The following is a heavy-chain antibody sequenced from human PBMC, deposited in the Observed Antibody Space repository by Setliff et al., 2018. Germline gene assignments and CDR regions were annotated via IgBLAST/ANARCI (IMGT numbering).Heavy chain of an antibody. D-gene: IGHD3-3*01. CDR3: ARVTRLEWLLPTFDA. CDR2: ISGYNGNT. V-gene: IGHV1-18*01. Sequence: ASVKVSYKTSGYTFINYGLSWMRQAPGQGLEWMGWISGYNGNTDYAQNLQGRVTMNIDTSTSTAYMELRSLRSEDPAVYYCARVTRLEWLLPTFDAWGQGTLVTVSS. J-gene: IGHJ4*02. CDR1: GYTFINYG.